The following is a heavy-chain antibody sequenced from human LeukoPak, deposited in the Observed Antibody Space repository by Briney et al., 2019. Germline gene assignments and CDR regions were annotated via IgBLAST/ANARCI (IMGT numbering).Heavy chain of an antibody. CDR1: GFTFSTYW. D-gene: IGHD3-10*01. CDR2: ISGDGSTT. V-gene: IGHV3-74*01. J-gene: IGHJ4*02. CDR3: AKDIGPYYGSGSELDY. Sequence: GGSLRLSCAASGFTFSTYWMHWVRQAPGERLVWVSRISGDGSTTVYADSVKGRFTISRDNAKNSLYLQMNSLRAEDMALYYCAKDIGPYYGSGSELDYWGQGTLVTVSS.